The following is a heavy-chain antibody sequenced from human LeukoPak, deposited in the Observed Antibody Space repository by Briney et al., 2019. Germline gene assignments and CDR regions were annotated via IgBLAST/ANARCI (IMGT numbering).Heavy chain of an antibody. Sequence: ASVKVSCKASGGTFSSYAISWVRQAPGQGLEWMGRITPILGIANYAQKFQGRVTITADESTSTAYMELSSLRSEDTAVYYCARGPLNYYYYYMDVWGKGTTVTVSS. CDR3: ARGPLNYYYYYMDV. CDR1: GGTFSSYA. CDR2: ITPILGIA. J-gene: IGHJ6*03. V-gene: IGHV1-69*04.